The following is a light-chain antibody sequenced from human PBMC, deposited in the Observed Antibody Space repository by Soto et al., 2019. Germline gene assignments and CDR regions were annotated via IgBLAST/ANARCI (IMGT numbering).Light chain of an antibody. V-gene: IGLV1-44*01. CDR1: SSDIGSNT. CDR2: RDN. Sequence: QLVLTQPPSASGTPGQRVTISCSGSSSDIGSNTVNWYQQLPGTAPKLLIYRDNQRPSGIPDRFSGSKSGTSASLDISGLQSEDEADYYCTAWDGSLDRRVFGGGTKVTVL. CDR3: TAWDGSLDRRV. J-gene: IGLJ3*02.